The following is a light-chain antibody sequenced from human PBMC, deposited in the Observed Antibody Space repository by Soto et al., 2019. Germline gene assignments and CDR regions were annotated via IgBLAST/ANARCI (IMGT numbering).Light chain of an antibody. CDR3: CSYAGSYTVV. V-gene: IGLV2-11*01. Sequence: QSALTQPRSVSGSPGQSVTISCTGSSSDVGGYNYVSWYQQHPGKAPKLMIYDVTKRPSGVPDRFSGSKSGNTASLTISGLQAEHEADYYCCSYAGSYTVVFGGGTKVTVL. CDR2: DVT. CDR1: SSDVGGYNY. J-gene: IGLJ2*01.